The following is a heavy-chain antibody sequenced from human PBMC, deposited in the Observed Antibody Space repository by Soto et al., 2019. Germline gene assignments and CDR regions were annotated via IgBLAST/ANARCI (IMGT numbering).Heavy chain of an antibody. V-gene: IGHV3-7*01. D-gene: IGHD6-19*01. CDR3: ARDVAVGSHRYYYGMDV. J-gene: IGHJ6*02. Sequence: GGSLRLSFEASGFTFSNYWLSWVRQAPGKGLQWVANIKEDGSEKYYVDSVKGRFTISRDNAKNSLFLQLNSLRDEDTAVYFCARDVAVGSHRYYYGMDVWGQGTTVTVSS. CDR2: IKEDGSEK. CDR1: GFTFSNYW.